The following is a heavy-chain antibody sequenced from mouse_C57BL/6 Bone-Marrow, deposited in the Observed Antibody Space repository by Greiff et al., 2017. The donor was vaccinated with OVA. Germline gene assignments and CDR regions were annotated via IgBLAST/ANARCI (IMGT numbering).Heavy chain of an antibody. CDR3: ARSELRD. D-gene: IGHD1-1*01. V-gene: IGHV1-82*01. Sequence: QVQLKQSGPELVKPGASVKISCKASGYAFSSSWMNWVKQRPGKGLEWIGRIYPGDGDNNYNGKFKGKATLTADKSSSTAYMQLSSLTSEASAVXFCARSELRDWGQGTTLTVSS. J-gene: IGHJ2*01. CDR2: IYPGDGDN. CDR1: GYAFSSSW.